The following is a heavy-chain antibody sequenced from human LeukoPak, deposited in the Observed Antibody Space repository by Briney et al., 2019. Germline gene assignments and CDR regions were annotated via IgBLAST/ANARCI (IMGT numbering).Heavy chain of an antibody. J-gene: IGHJ4*02. CDR3: AREVVGATTGPFDY. CDR2: INPNSGGT. V-gene: IGHV1-2*02. D-gene: IGHD1-26*01. CDR1: GYTFTGYY. Sequence: ASVKVSCKASGYTFTGYYMHWVRQAPGQGLEWMGWINPNSGGTNYAQKFQGRVTMTRDTSISTAYMELSRLRSDDTAVYYCAREVVGATTGPFDYWGQGTLVTVSS.